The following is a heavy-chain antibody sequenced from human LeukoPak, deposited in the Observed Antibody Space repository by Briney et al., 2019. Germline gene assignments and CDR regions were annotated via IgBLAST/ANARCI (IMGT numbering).Heavy chain of an antibody. CDR1: GFTFDDYG. CDR2: INWNGGST. J-gene: IGHJ3*01. V-gene: IGHV3-20*04. CDR3: ARDCSSTSCYNRAFDL. D-gene: IGHD2-2*02. Sequence: PGGSLRLSCAASGFTFDDYGMSWVRQAPGKGLEWVSGINWNGGSTGYADSVKGRFTISRDNAKNSLYLQMNSLRAEDTALYYCARDCSSTSCYNRAFDLWGQGTMVAVSS.